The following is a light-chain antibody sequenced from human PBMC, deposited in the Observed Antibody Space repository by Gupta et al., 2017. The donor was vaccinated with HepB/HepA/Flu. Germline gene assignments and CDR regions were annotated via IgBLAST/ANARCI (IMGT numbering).Light chain of an antibody. CDR1: QSLLHSNGYNY. J-gene: IGKJ4*01. Sequence: DIVYPPCLPSLPVTPGGPAPISCRSSQSLLHSNGYNYLDWNLQKPGQSPQLLLYLGSNRASGVPDRFSGSGSGTDFTLKISRVEAEDVGVYYCMQALQTPLTFGGGTKVEIK. CDR2: LGS. V-gene: IGKV2-28*01. CDR3: MQALQTPLT.